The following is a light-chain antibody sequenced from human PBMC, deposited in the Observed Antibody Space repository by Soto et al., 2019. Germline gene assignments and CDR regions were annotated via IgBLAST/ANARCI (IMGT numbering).Light chain of an antibody. J-gene: IGKJ4*01. Sequence: DIPMTQSLFTLSVSIGDRVTXTCRASQTINRWLAWYQQKPGEAPKLLIYKASVLESGVPSRFSGRGSGTEFTLTICSLQPEDFAAYYCHQPNYCPLTVVGGTRVDI. CDR1: QTINRW. V-gene: IGKV1-5*03. CDR3: HQPNYCPLT. CDR2: KAS.